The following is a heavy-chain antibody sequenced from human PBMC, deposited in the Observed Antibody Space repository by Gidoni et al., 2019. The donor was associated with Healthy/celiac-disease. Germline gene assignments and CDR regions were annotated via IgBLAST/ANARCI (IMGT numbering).Heavy chain of an antibody. CDR3: AKDITMIVVVITNAFDI. Sequence: EVQLLESGGGLVQPGGSLRLSCAASGVTFSSYAMSWVRQAPGKGLEWVSAISGSGGSTYYADSVKGRFTISRDNSKNTLYLQMNSLRAEDTAVYYCAKDITMIVVVITNAFDIWGQGTMVTVSS. V-gene: IGHV3-23*01. CDR1: GVTFSSYA. CDR2: ISGSGGST. D-gene: IGHD3-22*01. J-gene: IGHJ3*02.